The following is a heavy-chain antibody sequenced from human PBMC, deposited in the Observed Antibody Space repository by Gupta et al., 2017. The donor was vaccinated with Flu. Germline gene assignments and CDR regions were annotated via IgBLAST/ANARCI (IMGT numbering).Heavy chain of an antibody. D-gene: IGHD1-26*01. CDR3: ARGRGSYYGYHYYGMDV. CDR2: ISSSGSTI. Sequence: PGKGLEWVSYISSSGSTIYYADSVKGRFTIARDNAKNSLYLQMNSLRAEDTAVYYCARGRGSYYGYHYYGMDVWGQGTTVTVSS. V-gene: IGHV3-11*01. J-gene: IGHJ6*02.